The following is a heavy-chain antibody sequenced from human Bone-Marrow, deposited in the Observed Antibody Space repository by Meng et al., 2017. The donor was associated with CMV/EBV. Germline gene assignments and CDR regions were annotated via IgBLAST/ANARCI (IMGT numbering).Heavy chain of an antibody. J-gene: IGHJ4*02. CDR3: ARGGWQQLDQYYFDY. D-gene: IGHD6-13*01. CDR2: ISYDGSNK. Sequence: SGFTFSSYAMHWVRQAPGKGLEWVAVISYDGSNKYYADSVKGRFTISRDNSKNTLYLQMNSLRAEDTAVYYCARGGWQQLDQYYFDYWGQGTLVTVSS. CDR1: GFTFSSYA. V-gene: IGHV3-30-3*01.